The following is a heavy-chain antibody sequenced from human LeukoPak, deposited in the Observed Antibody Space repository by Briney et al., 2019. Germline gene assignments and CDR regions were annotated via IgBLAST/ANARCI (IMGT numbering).Heavy chain of an antibody. D-gene: IGHD2-15*01. CDR1: GLTFTNYY. V-gene: IGHV3-7*01. CDR3: ARIAGYCSGGSCYLYYYYGMDV. CDR2: IKQDGSDE. J-gene: IGHJ6*02. Sequence: GGSLRLSCAASGLTFTNYYMTWVRQAPGKGLEWVARIKQDGSDESYMDSAKGRFTISRDDAQNSVYLQMTSLRAEDTAVYYCARIAGYCSGGSCYLYYYYGMDVWGQGTTVTVSS.